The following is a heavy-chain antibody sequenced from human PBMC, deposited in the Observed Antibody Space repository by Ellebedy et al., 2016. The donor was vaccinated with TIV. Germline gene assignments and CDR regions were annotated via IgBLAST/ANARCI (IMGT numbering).Heavy chain of an antibody. CDR3: ARGRATMDTKPSYFDS. D-gene: IGHD3-10*01. Sequence: SETLSLXCAVFGGSFNDDYWSWIRQSPGKGLEWIGEINHGGSTNYNPSLKSRVTISVDTSKNQFSLKLTYVTAADMGVYFCARGRATMDTKPSYFDSWGQGTLVTVSS. CDR2: INHGGST. J-gene: IGHJ4*02. CDR1: GGSFNDDY. V-gene: IGHV4-34*01.